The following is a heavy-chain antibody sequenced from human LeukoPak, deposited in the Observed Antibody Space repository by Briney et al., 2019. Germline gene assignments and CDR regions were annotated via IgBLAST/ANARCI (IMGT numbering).Heavy chain of an antibody. CDR3: ARGEGTLAGRRWPYSFYYYVDV. D-gene: IGHD6-19*01. J-gene: IGHJ6*03. CDR2: INHGGTT. V-gene: IGHV4-34*01. Sequence: SETLSLTSVVYGGSFSDYYWTWVRQPPGKGLEWIGEINHGGTTKYNPSLKSRVTISIHTSNNQFSLKLNSVTAADTAVYYCARGEGTLAGRRWPYSFYYYVDVWGKGTTVTVSS. CDR1: GGSFSDYY.